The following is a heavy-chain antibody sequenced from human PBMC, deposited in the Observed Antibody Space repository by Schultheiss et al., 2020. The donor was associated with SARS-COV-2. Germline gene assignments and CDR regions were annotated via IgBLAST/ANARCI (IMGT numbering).Heavy chain of an antibody. CDR3: ARDHSRFLEWLFQGVMYFDY. Sequence: ASVKVSCKASGYTFTTYDINWVRQATGQGLEWMGWMNPNNGDTDYAQKFQGRVIMTRNTSINTAYMELRSLRSDDTAVYYCARDHSRFLEWLFQGVMYFDYWGQGTLVTVSS. J-gene: IGHJ4*02. D-gene: IGHD3-3*01. CDR2: MNPNNGDT. V-gene: IGHV1-8*01. CDR1: GYTFTTYD.